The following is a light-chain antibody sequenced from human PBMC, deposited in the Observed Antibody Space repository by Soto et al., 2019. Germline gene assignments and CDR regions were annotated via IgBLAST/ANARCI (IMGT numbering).Light chain of an antibody. CDR2: SNN. CDR1: SSNIGVNV. V-gene: IGLV1-44*01. Sequence: QSVLTQPPSASGTPGQGVTISCSGSSSNIGVNVVTWYQQLPGTAPKVLIYSNNQRPSGVPDRFSGSKSGTSASLAIRGLQSEDEADYYCAAWDDTLNGRVFGGGTKVTVL. CDR3: AAWDDTLNGRV. J-gene: IGLJ3*02.